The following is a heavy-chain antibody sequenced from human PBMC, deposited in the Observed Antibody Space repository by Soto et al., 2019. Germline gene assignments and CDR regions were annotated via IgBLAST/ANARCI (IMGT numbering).Heavy chain of an antibody. CDR1: GFTFSSYG. CDR2: IWYDGSNK. CDR3: ASSDSRGYRHDAFDI. D-gene: IGHD3-22*01. V-gene: IGHV3-33*01. Sequence: QVQLVESGGGVVQPGRSLRLSCAASGFTFSSYGMHWVRQAPGKGLEWVAVIWYDGSNKYYADSVKGRFTISRDNSKNRLYLQMNSLRAEDTAVYYCASSDSRGYRHDAFDIWGQGTMVTVSS. J-gene: IGHJ3*02.